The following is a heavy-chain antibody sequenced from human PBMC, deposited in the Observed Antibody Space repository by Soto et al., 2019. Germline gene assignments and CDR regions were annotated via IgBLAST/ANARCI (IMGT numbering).Heavy chain of an antibody. CDR1: GFTFSSYG. CDR2: ISGSGGTT. Sequence: GGSLRLSCAASGFTFSSYGMTWVRQAPGRGLEWVSAISGSGGTTYYADSVKGRFTVSRDNSKNTLYLQMNSLRAEDTAVYYCAKHDDYQPYNWFDPWGQGTLVTVSS. V-gene: IGHV3-23*01. J-gene: IGHJ5*02. CDR3: AKHDDYQPYNWFDP. D-gene: IGHD5-12*01.